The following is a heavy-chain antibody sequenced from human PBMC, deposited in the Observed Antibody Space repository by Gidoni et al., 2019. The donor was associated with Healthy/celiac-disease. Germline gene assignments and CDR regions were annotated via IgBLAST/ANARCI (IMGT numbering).Heavy chain of an antibody. CDR3: ARGAVAGPTDY. V-gene: IGHV1-2*04. CDR2: INPNSGGT. J-gene: IGHJ4*02. CDR1: GYTFTGYY. D-gene: IGHD6-19*01. Sequence: QVQLVQSGAEVKKPGASVKVSCKSSGYTFTGYYMHWVRQAPGQGLEWMGWINPNSGGTNYAQKVQGWVTMTRDTSISTAYMELSRLRSDDTAVYYCARGAVAGPTDYWGQGTLVTVSS.